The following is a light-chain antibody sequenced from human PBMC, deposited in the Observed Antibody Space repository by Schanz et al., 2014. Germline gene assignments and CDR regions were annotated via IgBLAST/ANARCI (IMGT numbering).Light chain of an antibody. Sequence: ETLMAQSPSTLSVSPGERATLSCRASQSVSSNLAWYQQKPGQAPRLLIYDASNRATGIPARFSGSGSGTDFTLTISRLEPEDFAVYYCQQYGSSPYTFGQGTKLEIK. V-gene: IGKV3-20*01. CDR1: QSVSSN. CDR2: DAS. J-gene: IGKJ2*01. CDR3: QQYGSSPYT.